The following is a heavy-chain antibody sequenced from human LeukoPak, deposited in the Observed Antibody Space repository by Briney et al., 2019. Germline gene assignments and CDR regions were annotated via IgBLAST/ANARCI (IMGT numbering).Heavy chain of an antibody. V-gene: IGHV3-23*01. J-gene: IGHJ6*03. CDR1: GFTFSSYA. D-gene: IGHD1-20*01. Sequence: TGGFLRLSCAASGFTFSSYAMTWVRQAPGKGLEWVSSIRGNGYSIYYADSVKGRFTISSDNSKNTLDLQMNSLRAEDTAVYYCAKGSPYNWNYYYYYMDVWGKGTTVTVSS. CDR3: AKGSPYNWNYYYYYMDV. CDR2: IRGNGYSI.